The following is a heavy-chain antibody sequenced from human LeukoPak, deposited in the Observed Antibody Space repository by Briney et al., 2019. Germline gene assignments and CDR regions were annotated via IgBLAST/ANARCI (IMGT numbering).Heavy chain of an antibody. CDR1: GFTFISYA. CDR3: AKILVAGYYSYSMDG. V-gene: IGHV3-23*01. J-gene: IGHJ6*03. Sequence: PGGSLRLSCVGSGFTFISYAMTWVRQAPGKGLEWVSSITGSGGSTFYADSVKGRFTISRDNFKNTMYLQMNSLRAEDTAVYFCAKILVAGYYSYSMDGWGKGTTVTVSS. D-gene: IGHD2-15*01. CDR2: ITGSGGST.